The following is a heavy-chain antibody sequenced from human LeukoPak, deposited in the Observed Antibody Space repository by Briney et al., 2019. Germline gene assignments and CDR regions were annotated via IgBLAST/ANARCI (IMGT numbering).Heavy chain of an antibody. V-gene: IGHV4-31*03. J-gene: IGHJ6*02. CDR3: ARDYGDYGYYYYGMDV. CDR1: GGSISSGGYY. D-gene: IGHD4-17*01. CDR2: IYYSGST. Sequence: SETLSLTCTVSGGSISSGGYYWSWIRQHPGKGLEWIGYIYYSGSTYYNPSLKSRVTISVDTSKNQFSLKLSSVTAADTAVYYCARDYGDYGYYYYGMDVWGQGTTVTVSS.